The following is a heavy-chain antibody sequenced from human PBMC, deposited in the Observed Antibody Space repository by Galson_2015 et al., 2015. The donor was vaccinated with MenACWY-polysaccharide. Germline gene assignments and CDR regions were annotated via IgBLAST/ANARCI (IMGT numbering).Heavy chain of an antibody. J-gene: IGHJ4*02. CDR1: GFSLSTYG. D-gene: IGHD5/OR15-5a*01. V-gene: IGHV3-33*01. Sequence: SLRLSCAASGFSLSTYGTHWIRQSPDKGLEWVALIWWDGSNKYYAESVKGRFTISRDNSKNTLDLQMNSLRAEDTAVYFCARDRPDLVSTIFDYWGQGALVTVSS. CDR3: ARDRPDLVSTIFDY. CDR2: IWWDGSNK.